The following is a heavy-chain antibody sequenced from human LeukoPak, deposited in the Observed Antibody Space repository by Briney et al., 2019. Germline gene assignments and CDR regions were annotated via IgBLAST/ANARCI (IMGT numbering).Heavy chain of an antibody. CDR3: AGYREYWDGHFDL. J-gene: IGHJ2*01. CDR2: MYYSGST. D-gene: IGHD1-1*01. V-gene: IGHV4-59*01. Sequence: YPSETLSLTCTVSGGSISTYYWSWIRQPPGKGLEWIGYMYYSGSTNYNPSLKSRVTISIDTSKNQFSLKLTSVTAADTAVYYCAGYREYWDGHFDLWGRGAPVTVSP. CDR1: GGSISTYY.